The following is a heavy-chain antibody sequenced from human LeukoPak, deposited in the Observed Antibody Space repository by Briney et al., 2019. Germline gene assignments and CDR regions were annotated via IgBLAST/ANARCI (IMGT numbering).Heavy chain of an antibody. D-gene: IGHD3-10*02. CDR1: RFTFSDYN. Sequence: KSRGSLRLSCAASRFTFSDYNMNWVRQAPGKGLEWVSSISSSSTYIYYADSLKGRFTISRDNAKNSLYLQMDSLRAEDTAVYYCARGKAVFLWGQGTLVTVSS. V-gene: IGHV3-21*01. CDR2: ISSSSTYI. J-gene: IGHJ4*03. CDR3: ARGKAVFL.